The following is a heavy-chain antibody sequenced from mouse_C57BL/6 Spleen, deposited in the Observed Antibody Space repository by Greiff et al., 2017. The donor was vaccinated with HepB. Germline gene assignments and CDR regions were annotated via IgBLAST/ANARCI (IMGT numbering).Heavy chain of an antibody. CDR3: TREGYGNYGAWFAY. V-gene: IGHV1-15*01. CDR2: IDPETGGT. D-gene: IGHD2-1*01. J-gene: IGHJ3*01. Sequence: QVQLQQSGAELVRPGASVTLSCKASGYTFTDYEMHWVKQTPVHGLEWIGAIDPETGGTAYNQKFKGKAILTADKSSSTAYMELRSLTSEDSAVYYCTREGYGNYGAWFAYWGQGTLVTVSA. CDR1: GYTFTDYE.